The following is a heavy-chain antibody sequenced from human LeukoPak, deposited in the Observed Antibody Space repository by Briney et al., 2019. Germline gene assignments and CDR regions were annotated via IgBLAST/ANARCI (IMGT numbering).Heavy chain of an antibody. J-gene: IGHJ3*02. CDR1: GYTFTSYY. V-gene: IGHV1-46*01. CDR3: ARAVRKGPLYDTSGYFYGGGTFDI. D-gene: IGHD3-22*01. Sequence: ASVKVSCKASGYTFTSYYMHWVRQAPGQGLQWMGIINPNSSSTTYPQTFQGRVTLTRDTSTSTVYMELRSLRSKDTAVYHCARAVRKGPLYDTSGYFYGGGTFDIWGQGTMVTVSS. CDR2: INPNSSST.